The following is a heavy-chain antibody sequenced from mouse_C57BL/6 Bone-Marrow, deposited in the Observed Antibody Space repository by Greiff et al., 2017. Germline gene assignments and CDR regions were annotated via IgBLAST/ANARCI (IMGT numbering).Heavy chain of an antibody. CDR2: IDPSDSET. V-gene: IGHV1-52*01. Sequence: QVQLQQSGAELVRPGSSVKLSCKASGYTFTSYWMHWVKQRPIQGLEWIGNIDPSDSETHYNQKFKDKATVTVDKSSSTAYMQLSSLTSEDSAVYDCARWGRYYGSYVDYAMDYWGQGTSVTVSS. J-gene: IGHJ4*01. D-gene: IGHD2-1*01. CDR3: ARWGRYYGSYVDYAMDY. CDR1: GYTFTSYW.